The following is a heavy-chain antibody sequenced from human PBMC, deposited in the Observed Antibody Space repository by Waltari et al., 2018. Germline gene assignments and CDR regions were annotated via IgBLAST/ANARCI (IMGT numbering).Heavy chain of an antibody. CDR3: AKTGDFYSLEY. Sequence: QVPLVQSGAEVKRPGASVMVACNASGYPLRGYSINWVRQVPGQGLEWMGRFNPSSGDTDYAQKFQGRVTMTRDTSINTAYLELTSLTSDDTAVYYCAKTGDFYSLEYWGQGSLVTVSS. CDR1: GYPLRGYS. V-gene: IGHV1-2*06. CDR2: FNPSSGDT. D-gene: IGHD3-3*01. J-gene: IGHJ4*02.